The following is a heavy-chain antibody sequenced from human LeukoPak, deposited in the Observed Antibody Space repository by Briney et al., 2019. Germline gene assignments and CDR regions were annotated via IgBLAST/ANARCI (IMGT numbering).Heavy chain of an antibody. CDR1: GYRFTNYW. J-gene: IGHJ3*02. CDR3: ARDDASEI. Sequence: GESLKISCKGSGYRFTNYWIAWVRQMPGKGLEWMGIIYPGDSDTRYSPSFQGRVTISADKSITTAYLQWSSLKASDTAMYYCARDDASEIWGQGTMVTVSS. V-gene: IGHV5-51*01. CDR2: IYPGDSDT.